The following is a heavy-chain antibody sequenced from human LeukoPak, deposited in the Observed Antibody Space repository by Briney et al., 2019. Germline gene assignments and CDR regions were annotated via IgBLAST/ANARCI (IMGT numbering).Heavy chain of an antibody. Sequence: PGGSLRLSCAASGFTYSRYAMSWVRQAPGKGLEWVSSISDNGAGTFYADSMKGRFTISRDNSDKTLYLQMNSLRAEDTAVYYCAKRSLSGTWYFDLWGRGTLVIVSS. V-gene: IGHV3-23*01. J-gene: IGHJ2*01. CDR3: AKRSLSGTWYFDL. CDR1: GFTYSRYA. CDR2: ISDNGAGT. D-gene: IGHD3-3*01.